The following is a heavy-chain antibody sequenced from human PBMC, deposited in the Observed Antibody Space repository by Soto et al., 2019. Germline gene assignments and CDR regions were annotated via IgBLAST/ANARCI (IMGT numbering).Heavy chain of an antibody. CDR3: AREGYCSSTSCSHYYYYYGMDV. CDR1: GYTFTSYG. V-gene: IGHV1-18*01. J-gene: IGHJ6*02. D-gene: IGHD2-2*01. Sequence: RASVKVSCKASGYTFTSYGISWARQAPGQGLEWMGWISAYNGNTNYAQKLQGRVTMTTDTSTSTAYMELRSLRSDDTAVYYCAREGYCSSTSCSHYYYYYGMDVWGQGTTVTVSS. CDR2: ISAYNGNT.